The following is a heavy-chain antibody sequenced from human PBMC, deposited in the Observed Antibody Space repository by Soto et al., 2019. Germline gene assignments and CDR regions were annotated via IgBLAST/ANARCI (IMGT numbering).Heavy chain of an antibody. Sequence: EVQLVESGGGLVQPGGSLRLSCAASGFTVSSNYMSWVRQAPGKGLEWVSVIYSGGSTYYADSVKGRFTIARDNSKNTLYLQMNSLRAEDTAVYYCARDFSGDPTRSWFDPWGQGTLVTVSS. V-gene: IGHV3-66*01. D-gene: IGHD4-17*01. CDR2: IYSGGST. CDR3: ARDFSGDPTRSWFDP. CDR1: GFTVSSNY. J-gene: IGHJ5*02.